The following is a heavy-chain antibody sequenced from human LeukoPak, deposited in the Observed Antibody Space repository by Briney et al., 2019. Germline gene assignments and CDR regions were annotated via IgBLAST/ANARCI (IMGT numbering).Heavy chain of an antibody. Sequence: PGGSLRLFCAASAFTFRSYAMSWVRQAPGKGLEWVSAISASGGSTYYADSVKGRFTIYRDNPKNTLYLQMNSLRAEDTAVYYCAKVGVPFDSWGQGTLVTVSS. D-gene: IGHD2-8*01. V-gene: IGHV3-23*01. CDR3: AKVGVPFDS. CDR1: AFTFRSYA. J-gene: IGHJ4*02. CDR2: ISASGGST.